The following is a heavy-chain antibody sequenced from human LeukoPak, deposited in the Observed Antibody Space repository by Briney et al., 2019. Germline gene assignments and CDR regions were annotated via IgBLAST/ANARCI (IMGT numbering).Heavy chain of an antibody. J-gene: IGHJ4*02. CDR2: IYYSGST. CDR1: GGSISSSSYY. Sequence: PSETLSLTCTVSGGSISSSSYYWGWIRQPPGKGLEWIGSIYYSGSTYYNPSLKSRVTISVDTSKNQFSLKLSSVAAADTAVYYCARLKVITTFPFDYWGQGTLVTVSS. CDR3: ARLKVITTFPFDY. V-gene: IGHV4-39*07. D-gene: IGHD3-9*01.